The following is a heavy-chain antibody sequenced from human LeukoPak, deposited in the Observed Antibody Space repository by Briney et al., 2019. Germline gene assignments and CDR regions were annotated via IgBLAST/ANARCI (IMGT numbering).Heavy chain of an antibody. CDR3: ARQIVVGEYYYYGMDV. CDR2: IKQDGSEK. J-gene: IGHJ6*02. D-gene: IGHD3-22*01. V-gene: IGHV3-7*01. Sequence: PGGSLRLSCAASGFTFSSYWMSWVRQAPGKGLEWVANIKQDGSEKYYVDSVKGQSTISRDNAKNTLYLQMNSLRAEDTAVYYCARQIVVGEYYYYGMDVWGQGTTVSVSS. CDR1: GFTFSSYW.